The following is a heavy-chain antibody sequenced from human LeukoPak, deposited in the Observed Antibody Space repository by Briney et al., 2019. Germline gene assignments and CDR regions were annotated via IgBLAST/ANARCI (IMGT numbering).Heavy chain of an antibody. CDR2: IDPSDSST. Sequence: PGESLKISCKASGYIFTSYWISWVRQMSGKGLEWMGRIDPSDSSTKYGPSFQGHVTISADKSVSTAFFHWSSLKASDTAIYYCARRGSTGYHHYWGQGTLVTVSS. D-gene: IGHD3-22*01. V-gene: IGHV5-10-1*01. CDR1: GYIFTSYW. J-gene: IGHJ4*02. CDR3: ARRGSTGYHHY.